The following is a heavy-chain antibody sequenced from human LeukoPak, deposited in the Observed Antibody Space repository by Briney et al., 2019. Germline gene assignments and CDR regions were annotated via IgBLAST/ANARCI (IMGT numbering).Heavy chain of an antibody. CDR2: ITISGSST. D-gene: IGHD2-15*01. J-gene: IGHJ4*02. CDR3: ARGSVVAANFDF. Sequence: GGSLRLSCAASGFTFSDYYMSWIRQAPGKGLVWVSSITISGSSTYNADSVKGRFTISRDNAKNSLYLQMNSLRAEDTAVYYCARGSVVAANFDFWGQGTLVTVSS. V-gene: IGHV3-11*01. CDR1: GFTFSDYY.